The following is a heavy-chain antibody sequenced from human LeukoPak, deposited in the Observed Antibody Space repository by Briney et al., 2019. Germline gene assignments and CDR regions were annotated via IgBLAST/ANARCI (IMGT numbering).Heavy chain of an antibody. Sequence: ASVKVSCKASDYNFISYGISWVRLVPGQGLEWMGWISGYSGDTNYAQTFQGRITMTTDTSTGTAYMELRSLKSDDTAVYYCARNAYGTSSENYFDFWGRGTLVTVSS. CDR3: ARNAYGTSSENYFDF. J-gene: IGHJ4*02. CDR2: ISGYSGDT. D-gene: IGHD6-6*01. V-gene: IGHV1-18*01. CDR1: DYNFISYG.